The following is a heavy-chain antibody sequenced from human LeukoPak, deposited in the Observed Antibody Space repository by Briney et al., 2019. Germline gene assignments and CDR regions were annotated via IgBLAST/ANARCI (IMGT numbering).Heavy chain of an antibody. CDR3: ARDHSGYDYSDY. J-gene: IGHJ4*02. D-gene: IGHD5-12*01. CDR1: VYTFTSYG. CDR2: ISAYNGNT. Sequence: GASVKVSRKSSVYTFTSYGISWVRQAPGQGLAWMGWISAYNGNTNYPQKLQGRVTITTDTSTSTAYMELRSLRSDDTAVYYCARDHSGYDYSDYWGQGTLVTVSS. V-gene: IGHV1-18*01.